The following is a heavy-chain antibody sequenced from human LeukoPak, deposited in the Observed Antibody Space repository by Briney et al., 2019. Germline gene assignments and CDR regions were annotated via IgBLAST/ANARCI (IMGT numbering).Heavy chain of an antibody. CDR3: AKSLLTTASGTGRAFDI. Sequence: GGSLRLSCAASRFSFSAYPMGWVRRAPGKGLEWVSGISASGDVTFHADPVKGRFTISRDNSKNTLYLQMNSLRAEDTAEYYCAKSLLTTASGTGRAFDIWGQGTMVTVSS. CDR2: ISASGDVT. J-gene: IGHJ3*02. CDR1: RFSFSAYP. D-gene: IGHD1-26*01. V-gene: IGHV3-23*01.